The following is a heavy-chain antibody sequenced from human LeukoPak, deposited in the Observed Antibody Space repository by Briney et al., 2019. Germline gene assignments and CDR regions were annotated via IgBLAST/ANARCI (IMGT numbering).Heavy chain of an antibody. J-gene: IGHJ6*04. CDR1: GFTFSSYA. CDR2: ISGSGGST. D-gene: IGHD3-10*02. CDR3: AELGITMIGGV. V-gene: IGHV3-23*01. Sequence: GGSLRLSCAASGFTFSSYAMSCVPQARGRGLEWVSAISGSGGSTYYADSVKGRFTISRDNSKNTLYLQMNSLRAEDTAVYYCAELGITMIGGVWGKGTTVTISS.